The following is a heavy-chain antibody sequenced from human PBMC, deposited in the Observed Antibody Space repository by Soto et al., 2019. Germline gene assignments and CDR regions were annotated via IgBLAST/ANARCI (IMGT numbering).Heavy chain of an antibody. CDR3: ARGSGYINWFDP. J-gene: IGHJ5*02. V-gene: IGHV1-69*13. CDR1: GGTFSSYA. CDR2: IIPIFGTA. D-gene: IGHD5-12*01. Sequence: ASVKVSCKASGGTFSSYAISWARQAPGQGLEWMGGIIPIFGTANYARKFQGRVTITADESTSTAYMELSSLRSEDTAVYYCARGSGYINWFDPWGQGTLVTVSS.